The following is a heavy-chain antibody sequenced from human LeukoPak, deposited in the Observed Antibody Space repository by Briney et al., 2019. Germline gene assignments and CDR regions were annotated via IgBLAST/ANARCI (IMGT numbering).Heavy chain of an antibody. D-gene: IGHD1-26*01. V-gene: IGHV3-7*01. CDR3: ARDEKSGYFVY. Sequence: GGSLRLSCEASGFTFSRYWMSWVRQAPGRGLEWVANLAEDGSMTQYAGSVKGRFTISRDNAKSSVYLQMSSLKAEDSAVYYCARDEKSGYFVYWGQGSLVSVSS. CDR2: LAEDGSMT. J-gene: IGHJ4*02. CDR1: GFTFSRYW.